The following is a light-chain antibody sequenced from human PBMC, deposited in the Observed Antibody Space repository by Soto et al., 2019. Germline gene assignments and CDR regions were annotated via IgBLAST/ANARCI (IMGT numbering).Light chain of an antibody. CDR2: DVS. J-gene: IGLJ1*01. CDR3: CSYVGRNTYF. CDR1: SSDVGGYNY. V-gene: IGLV2-11*01. Sequence: QSALTPPRSASGSPGQSITISCTGTSSDVGGYNYVSWYQQHPAKAPKLIIFDVSKRPSGVPNRFSGSKSGNTASLTISGLRAEDEADYYCCSYVGRNTYFFGTGTKLTVL.